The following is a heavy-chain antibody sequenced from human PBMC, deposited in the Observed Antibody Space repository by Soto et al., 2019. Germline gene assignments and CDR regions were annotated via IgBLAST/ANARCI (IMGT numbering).Heavy chain of an antibody. CDR2: IYYSGST. V-gene: IGHV4-59*01. CDR3: ARDRYGYNWFDP. J-gene: IGHJ5*02. CDR1: GGSISSYY. D-gene: IGHD3-16*02. Sequence: QVQLQESGPGLVKPSETLSLTCTVSGGSISSYYWSWVRQPPGKGLEWIGYIYYSGSTNYNPSLTSRVTISVDTSKNQFALKLSSVTAADTAVYYCARDRYGYNWFDPWGQGTLVTVSS.